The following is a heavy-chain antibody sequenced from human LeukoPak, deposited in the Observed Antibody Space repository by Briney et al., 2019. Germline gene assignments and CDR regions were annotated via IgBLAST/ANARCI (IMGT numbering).Heavy chain of an antibody. CDR1: GFTFSSYA. V-gene: IGHV3-23*01. J-gene: IGHJ4*02. CDR2: ISGSGGST. Sequence: YPGGSLRLSCAASGFTFSSYAMSWVRQAPGKGLEWVSAISGSGGSTYYADSVKGRFTISRDNSKNTLYLQMNSLRAEDTAVYYCARAPRVTATYYFDYWGQGTLVTVSS. D-gene: IGHD2-21*02. CDR3: ARAPRVTATYYFDY.